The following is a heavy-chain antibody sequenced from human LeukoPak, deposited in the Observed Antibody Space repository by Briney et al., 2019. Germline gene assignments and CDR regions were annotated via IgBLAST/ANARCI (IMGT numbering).Heavy chain of an antibody. Sequence: PGGSLRLSCAASGFTVSSNYMSWVRQAPGKGLEWVSVIYSGGSTYYADSVKGRFTISRDNSKNTLYLQMNSLRAEDTAAYYCARGGPYYYDAFDIWGQGTMVTVSS. J-gene: IGHJ3*02. D-gene: IGHD3-10*01. CDR2: IYSGGST. V-gene: IGHV3-66*02. CDR3: ARGGPYYYDAFDI. CDR1: GFTVSSNY.